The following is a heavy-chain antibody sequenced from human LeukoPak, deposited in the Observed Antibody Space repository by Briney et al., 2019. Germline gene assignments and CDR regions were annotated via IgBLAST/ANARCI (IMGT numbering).Heavy chain of an antibody. CDR1: GFTFSSYA. J-gene: IGHJ4*02. D-gene: IGHD2-2*01. CDR3: ARARGYQPLGLYFDY. V-gene: IGHV3-30-3*01. Sequence: PGRSLRLSCAASGFTFSSYAMHWVRQAPGKGLEWVAVISYDGSNKYYADSVKGRFTISRDNSKNTLYLQMNSLRAEDTAVYYCARARGYQPLGLYFDYWGQGTLVTVSS. CDR2: ISYDGSNK.